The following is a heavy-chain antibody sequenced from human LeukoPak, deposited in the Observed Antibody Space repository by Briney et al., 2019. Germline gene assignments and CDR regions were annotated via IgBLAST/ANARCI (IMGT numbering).Heavy chain of an antibody. J-gene: IGHJ4*02. CDR3: ASINYETFDY. CDR1: GYSISSGYY. D-gene: IGHD3-3*01. CDR2: IYHSGST. V-gene: IGHV4-38-2*01. Sequence: PSETLSLTCAVSGYSISSGYYWGWIRQPPGKGPEWIGSIYHSGSTYYNPSLKSRVTISVDTSKNQFSLKLSSVTAADTAVYYCASINYETFDYWGQGTLVTVSS.